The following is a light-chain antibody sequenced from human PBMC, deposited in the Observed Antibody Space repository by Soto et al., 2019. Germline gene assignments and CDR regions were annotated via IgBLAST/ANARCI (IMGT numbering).Light chain of an antibody. CDR1: QSISIY. CDR2: DVF. J-gene: IGKJ5*01. CDR3: QQRSNWPLT. V-gene: IGKV3-11*01. Sequence: EIVLTQSPATLSLSPGERATLSCRASQSISIYLAWYQQKPGQAPRLLIYDVFNRATGIPARFSGSGSGTDFTLTSSSLEPEDFAVYYCQQRSNWPLTFGQGTRLEIK.